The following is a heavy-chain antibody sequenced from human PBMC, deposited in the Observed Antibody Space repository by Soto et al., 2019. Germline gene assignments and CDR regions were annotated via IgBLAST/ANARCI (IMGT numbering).Heavy chain of an antibody. CDR1: GFRFSDHS. J-gene: IGHJ4*02. CDR2: ISSGSDNI. Sequence: GGSLRLSCVASGFRFSDHSMTWVRQSPGKGLQWIAYISSGSDNIYYAESVRGRFTVSRDNAKNALFLQMNSLRDDDTATYYCARLPKGSLVTAWGQGARVTVSS. D-gene: IGHD2-21*02. CDR3: ARLPKGSLVTA. V-gene: IGHV3-48*02.